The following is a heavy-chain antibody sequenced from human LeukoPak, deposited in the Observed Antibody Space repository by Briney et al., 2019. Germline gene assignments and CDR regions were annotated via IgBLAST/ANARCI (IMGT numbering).Heavy chain of an antibody. Sequence: KPGGSLRLSCAASGFTFSDYYMSWIRQAPGKGLEWVSYISSSGSTTYYADSVKGRFTISRDNAKNSLYLQMNSLRAVDTAVYYCASSSGDHGDYNWFDPWGQGTLVTVSS. J-gene: IGHJ5*02. CDR3: ASSSGDHGDYNWFDP. D-gene: IGHD4-17*01. V-gene: IGHV3-11*01. CDR2: ISSSGSTT. CDR1: GFTFSDYY.